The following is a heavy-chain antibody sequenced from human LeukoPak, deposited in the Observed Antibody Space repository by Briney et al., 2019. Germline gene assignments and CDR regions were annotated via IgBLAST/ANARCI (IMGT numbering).Heavy chain of an antibody. D-gene: IGHD1-1*01. J-gene: IGHJ4*02. CDR1: GYTFTDYY. Sequence: ASVKVSCXVSGYTFTDYYMHWVQQAPGKGLAWMGLVDPEDGETIYAEKFQGRVTITADTSTDTAYMELSSLRSEDTAVYYCATGRTTGTTFYDYWGQGTLVTVSS. CDR3: ATGRTTGTTFYDY. V-gene: IGHV1-69-2*01. CDR2: VDPEDGET.